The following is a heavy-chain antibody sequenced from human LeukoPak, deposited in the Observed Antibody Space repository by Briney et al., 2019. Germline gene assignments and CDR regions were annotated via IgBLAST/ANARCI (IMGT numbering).Heavy chain of an antibody. V-gene: IGHV4-59*02. D-gene: IGHD5-24*01. CDR3: ARAVPVRGGYTFDY. Sequence: SETLSLTFTVSGGSVSSYYWSWIRQPPGKGLEWIGYIFYSGGANYNPSLKSRVTMSVDTSKNQFSLKLSSMTAADTAVYYCARAVPVRGGYTFDYWGQGTLVTVSS. J-gene: IGHJ4*02. CDR1: GGSVSSYY. CDR2: IFYSGGA.